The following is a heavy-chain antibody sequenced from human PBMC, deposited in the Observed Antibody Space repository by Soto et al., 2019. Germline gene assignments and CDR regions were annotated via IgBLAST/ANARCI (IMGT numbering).Heavy chain of an antibody. CDR2: MYPGDSDT. CDR3: AGGGVRGVITRTRDYYGMDV. D-gene: IGHD3-10*01. Sequence: GESLKISCKGSGYSFTTYWIGWVRQMPGKGLELMGIMYPGDSDTRYSPSFQGQVTISADKSISTTYLQWSSLKASDTAIYYCAGGGVRGVITRTRDYYGMDVWGQGTTVTVSS. J-gene: IGHJ6*02. V-gene: IGHV5-51*01. CDR1: GYSFTTYW.